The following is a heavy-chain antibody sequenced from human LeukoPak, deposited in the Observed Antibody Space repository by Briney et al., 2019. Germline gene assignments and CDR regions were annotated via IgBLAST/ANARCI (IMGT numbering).Heavy chain of an antibody. CDR3: ARGNSGFVFYY. Sequence: KPGGSLRLSCAASGFTFSSYSMNWVRQAPGKGLEWVSSISSSSSYIYYADSVKGRFTISRDNAKNSLYLQMNSLRAEETAVYYCARGNSGFVFYYWGPGTLGNLSS. D-gene: IGHD6-19*01. V-gene: IGHV3-21*01. CDR1: GFTFSSYS. CDR2: ISSSSSYI. J-gene: IGHJ4*01.